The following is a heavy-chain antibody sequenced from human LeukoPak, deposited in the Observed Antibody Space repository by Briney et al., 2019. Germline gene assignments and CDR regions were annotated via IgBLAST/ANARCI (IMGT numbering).Heavy chain of an antibody. V-gene: IGHV7-4-1*02. J-gene: IGHJ4*02. D-gene: IGHD1-26*01. CDR3: AKVGSGSYLY. CDR2: INTHTGNP. Sequence: GASVKVSCKASGYTFTSYPMNWVRQAPGQGLEWMGSINTHTGNPTYAQGSTGRFVFSSDTSVSTAYLQISSLKAEDIAVYYCAKVGSGSYLYWGQGTLVTVSS. CDR1: GYTFTSYP.